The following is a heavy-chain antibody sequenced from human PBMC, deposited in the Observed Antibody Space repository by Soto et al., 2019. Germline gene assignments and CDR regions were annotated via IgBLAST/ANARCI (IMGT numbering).Heavy chain of an antibody. CDR2: ISGSGGST. CDR3: AKDRSYSSGWYRPYYYYGMDV. CDR1: GFTFSSYA. D-gene: IGHD6-19*01. Sequence: PGGSLRLSCAASGFTFSSYAISWVRQAPGKGLEWVSAISGSGGSTYYADSVKGRFTISRDNSKNTLYLQMNSLRAEDTAVYYCAKDRSYSSGWYRPYYYYGMDVWGQGTTVTVSS. J-gene: IGHJ6*02. V-gene: IGHV3-23*01.